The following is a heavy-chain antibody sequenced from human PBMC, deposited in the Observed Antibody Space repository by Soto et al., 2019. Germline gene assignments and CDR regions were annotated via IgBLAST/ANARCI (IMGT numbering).Heavy chain of an antibody. V-gene: IGHV3-74*01. CDR2: IKSDGTT. Sequence: GGSLRLSCAASGFSVSNYWMNWVRQAPGKGLVWVSHIKSDGTTSYADSVEGRFTVSRDDAKNTFYLQMNGLRAEDTAVYYCAKDRGEEGLKFLEWFGGMDVWGHGTTVTVS. J-gene: IGHJ6*02. CDR3: AKDRGEEGLKFLEWFGGMDV. D-gene: IGHD3-3*01. CDR1: GFSVSNYW.